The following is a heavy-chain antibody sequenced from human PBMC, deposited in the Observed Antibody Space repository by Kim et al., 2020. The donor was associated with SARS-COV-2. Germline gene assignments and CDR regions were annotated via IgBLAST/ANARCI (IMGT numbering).Heavy chain of an antibody. J-gene: IGHJ6*02. Sequence: SETLSLTCTVSGGSISSYYWSWIRQPPEKGLEWIGYIYYSGSTNYNPSLKSRVTISVDTSKNQFSLKLSSVTAADTAVYYCARQWGYCSGGSCSGIYYYYGMDVWGQGTTVTVSS. CDR1: GGSISSYY. V-gene: IGHV4-59*08. CDR2: IYYSGST. D-gene: IGHD2-15*01. CDR3: ARQWGYCSGGSCSGIYYYYGMDV.